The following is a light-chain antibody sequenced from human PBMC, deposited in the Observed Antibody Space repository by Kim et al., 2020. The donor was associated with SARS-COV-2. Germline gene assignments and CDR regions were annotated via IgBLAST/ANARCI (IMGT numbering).Light chain of an antibody. V-gene: IGLV6-57*01. J-gene: IGLJ2*01. CDR1: SGSIASNY. CDR3: QSYDSSNVV. Sequence: GKTVTISCTRRSGSIASNYAQWYQQRPGSSPTTVIYEDNQRPSGVPDRFSGSIDSSSNSASLTISGLKTEDEADYYCQSYDSSNVVFGGGTQLTVL. CDR2: EDN.